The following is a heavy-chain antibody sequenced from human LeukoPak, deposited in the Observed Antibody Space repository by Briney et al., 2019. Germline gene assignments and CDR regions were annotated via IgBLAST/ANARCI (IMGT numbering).Heavy chain of an antibody. CDR1: GGSFSGYY. J-gene: IGHJ4*02. D-gene: IGHD6-13*01. V-gene: IGHV4-34*01. Sequence: SETLSLTCAVYGGSFSGYYWSWIRQPPGKGLEWIGEINHSGSTNYNPSLKSRVTISVDTSKNQFSLKLSSVTAADTAVYYCARESGAAAGTRPRNAYKFDYWGQGTLVTVSS. CDR2: INHSGST. CDR3: ARESGAAAGTRPRNAYKFDY.